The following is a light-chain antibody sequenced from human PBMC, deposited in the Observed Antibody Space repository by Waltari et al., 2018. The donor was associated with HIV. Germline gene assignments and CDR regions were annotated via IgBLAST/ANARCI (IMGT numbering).Light chain of an antibody. J-gene: IGKJ3*01. CDR3: LQSFDSPLT. CDR1: QNINSF. Sequence: DIQMNQSPSSLSASVGDRVTITCRTSQNINSFLNWYQQKPGKVPKLLIYGASNLESGVPSRFSGSGYGTDFSLTISSLQPDDFATYYCLQSFDSPLTFGPGTTVDSK. V-gene: IGKV1-39*01. CDR2: GAS.